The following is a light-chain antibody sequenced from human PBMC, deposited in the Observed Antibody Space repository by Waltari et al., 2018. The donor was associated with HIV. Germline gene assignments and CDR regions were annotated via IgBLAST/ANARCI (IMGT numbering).Light chain of an antibody. CDR1: QSLLHSYGYSF. CDR3: MQALQTPPWT. V-gene: IGKV2-28*01. Sequence: DVVMTQSPLSLAVTLGEPASVSCKSSQSLLHSYGYSFVDWYLQRPGQSPRLLIYLGSNRASGVPDRFSGSGSDTSFTLKISRVEAEEVGIYYCMQALQTPPWTFGQGTRVEIK. J-gene: IGKJ1*01. CDR2: LGS.